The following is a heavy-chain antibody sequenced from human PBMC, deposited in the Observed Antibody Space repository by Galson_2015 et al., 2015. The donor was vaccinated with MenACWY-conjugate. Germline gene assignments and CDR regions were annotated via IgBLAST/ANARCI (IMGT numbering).Heavy chain of an antibody. Sequence: SLRLSCAASGFTVSSNYMSWVRQAPGKGLEWVSVIYSGGSTYYADSVKGRFTISRDNSKNTLYLQMNSLRAEDTAVYYCAKSLGYYGSGSYGAVDYWGQGTLVTVSS. CDR1: GFTVSSNY. CDR2: IYSGGST. V-gene: IGHV3-53*01. CDR3: AKSLGYYGSGSYGAVDY. D-gene: IGHD3-10*01. J-gene: IGHJ4*02.